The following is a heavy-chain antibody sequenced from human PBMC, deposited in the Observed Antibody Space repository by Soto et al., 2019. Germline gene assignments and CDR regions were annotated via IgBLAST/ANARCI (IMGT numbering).Heavy chain of an antibody. CDR2: IWYDGSNK. CDR3: AREGGSIAAAAIDY. Sequence: QVQLVESGGGVVQPGRSLRLSCAASGFTFSSYGMHWVRQAPGKGLEWVAGIWYDGSNKYYADSVKGRFTISRDNTKNRLYRQMNSLRAEDTAVYYCAREGGSIAAAAIDYWGPGTLVTV. D-gene: IGHD6-13*01. J-gene: IGHJ4*02. CDR1: GFTFSSYG. V-gene: IGHV3-33*01.